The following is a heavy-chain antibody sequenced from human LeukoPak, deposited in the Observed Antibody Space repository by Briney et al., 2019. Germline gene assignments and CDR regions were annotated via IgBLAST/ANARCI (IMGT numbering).Heavy chain of an antibody. D-gene: IGHD6-13*01. J-gene: IGHJ4*02. CDR1: GFTFSSYG. Sequence: GALRLSCAASGFTFSSYGLHWVRQAPGKGLGGVAVISYDGSNKYYADSVKGRFTISRDNSKNTLYLQMNSLRAEDTAVYYCARDPVAAAQRGYFDYWGQGTLVTVSS. CDR3: ARDPVAAAQRGYFDY. CDR2: ISYDGSNK. V-gene: IGHV3-30*03.